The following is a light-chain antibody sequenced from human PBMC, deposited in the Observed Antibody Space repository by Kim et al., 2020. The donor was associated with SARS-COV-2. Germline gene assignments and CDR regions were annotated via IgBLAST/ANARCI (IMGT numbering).Light chain of an antibody. V-gene: IGKV1-8*01. CDR3: QQHYIYPLT. CDR1: QDIYNA. CDR2: DAF. J-gene: IGKJ4*01. Sequence: AAARDRVTSTCRASQDIYNALAWYQQKPGKAPELLIYDAFTLQSGVTPRVSGSRSGTDFTLTISSLQSEDFATYYCQQHYIYPLTFGGGTKVDIK.